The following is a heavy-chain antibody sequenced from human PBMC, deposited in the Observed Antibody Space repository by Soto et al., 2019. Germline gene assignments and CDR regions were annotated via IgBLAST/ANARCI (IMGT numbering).Heavy chain of an antibody. CDR3: AKRIMATIGHFDS. CDR1: GFTVKSDY. Sequence: PGASLKISCAAPGFTVKSDYMTWVRQAPGRGLQRVSCICCHESLRHADSVKGRFRISRDNAKTTLYLQMNSLRAEDTAVYYCAKRIMATIGHFDSWGQGTLVTVSS. J-gene: IGHJ4*02. D-gene: IGHD5-12*01. CDR2: ICCHESL. V-gene: IGHV3-53*01.